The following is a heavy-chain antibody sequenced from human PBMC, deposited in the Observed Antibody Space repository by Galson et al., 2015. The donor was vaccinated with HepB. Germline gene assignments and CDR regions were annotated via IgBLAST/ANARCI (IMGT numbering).Heavy chain of an antibody. D-gene: IGHD1-26*01. CDR3: ARRGVGPTGGAIDY. V-gene: IGHV4-39*07. CDR1: GGSISSSSYY. J-gene: IGHJ4*02. CDR2: IYYSGST. Sequence: SETLSLTCTVSGGSISSSSYYWGWIRQPPGKGLEWIGSIYYSGSTYYNPSLKSRVTISVDTSKNQFSLKLSSVTAADTAVYYCARRGVGPTGGAIDYWGQGTLVTVSS.